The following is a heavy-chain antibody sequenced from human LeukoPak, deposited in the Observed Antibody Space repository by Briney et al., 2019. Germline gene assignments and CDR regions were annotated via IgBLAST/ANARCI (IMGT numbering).Heavy chain of an antibody. CDR1: GFTFSSYG. Sequence: GGSLRLSCAASGFTFSSYGMHWVRQAPGKGLEWVAVISYDGSNKFYADSVKGRLTISRDNSKNTLYLQMNSLRAEDTAVYYCAKGSGWEMSYYYYYMDVWGKGTTVTISS. CDR3: AKGSGWEMSYYYYYMDV. V-gene: IGHV3-30*18. J-gene: IGHJ6*03. D-gene: IGHD1-26*01. CDR2: ISYDGSNK.